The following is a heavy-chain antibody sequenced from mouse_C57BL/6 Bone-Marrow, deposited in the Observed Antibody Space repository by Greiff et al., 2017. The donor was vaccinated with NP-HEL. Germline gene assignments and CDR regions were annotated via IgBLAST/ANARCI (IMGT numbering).Heavy chain of an antibody. D-gene: IGHD1-1*01. J-gene: IGHJ3*01. CDR1: GYTFTSYW. Sequence: QVQLQQPGAELVRPGSSVKLSCKASGYTFTSYWMDWVKQRPGQGLEWIGNIYPSDSETHYNQKFKDKATLTVDKSSSTAYMQLSSLTSEDSAVYYCARGDYGSSYRFAYWGQGTLVTVSA. CDR2: IYPSDSET. CDR3: ARGDYGSSYRFAY. V-gene: IGHV1-61*01.